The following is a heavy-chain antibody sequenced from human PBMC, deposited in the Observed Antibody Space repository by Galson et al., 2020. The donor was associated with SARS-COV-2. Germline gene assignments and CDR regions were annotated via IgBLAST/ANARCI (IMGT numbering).Heavy chain of an antibody. D-gene: IGHD3-3*01. J-gene: IGHJ4*02. CDR2: INPNSGGT. CDR3: AAMELRFLEWVGDLHDY. V-gene: IGHV1-2*02. CDR1: GYTFTGYY. Sequence: ASVKVSCKASGYTFTGYYMHWVRQAPGQGLEWMGWINPNSGGTHYAQKFQGRVTMTRDTSISTAYMELSRLRSDDTAVYYCAAMELRFLEWVGDLHDYWGQGTLVTVSS.